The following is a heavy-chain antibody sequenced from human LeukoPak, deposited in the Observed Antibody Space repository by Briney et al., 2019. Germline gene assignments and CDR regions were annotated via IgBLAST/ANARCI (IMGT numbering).Heavy chain of an antibody. CDR3: AKGNTSGYYNFDY. V-gene: IGHV3-23*01. D-gene: IGHD3-22*01. CDR2: LNPSGSNT. J-gene: IGHJ4*02. Sequence: GGSLRFSCAASGFTFSTYAMNWVRQAPGKGLEWVSALNPSGSNTYYAGSVKGRFTISRDNSKNTLYLQMNSLRAEDTAVYFCAKGNTSGYYNFDYWGQGILVTVSS. CDR1: GFTFSTYA.